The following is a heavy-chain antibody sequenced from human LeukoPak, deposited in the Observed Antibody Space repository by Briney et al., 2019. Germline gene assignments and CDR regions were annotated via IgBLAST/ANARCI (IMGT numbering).Heavy chain of an antibody. CDR3: ARGLGEVVIITHPDY. V-gene: IGHV3-53*01. Sequence: GALRLSCAASGFTVSSNYMSWVRQAPGKGLQWVSIIYSGGSTYYADSVKGRFTISRDNSKNTVYLQMNSLRAEDTAVYYCARGLGEVVIITHPDYWGQGTLVTVSS. CDR1: GFTVSSNY. J-gene: IGHJ4*02. D-gene: IGHD3-22*01. CDR2: IYSGGST.